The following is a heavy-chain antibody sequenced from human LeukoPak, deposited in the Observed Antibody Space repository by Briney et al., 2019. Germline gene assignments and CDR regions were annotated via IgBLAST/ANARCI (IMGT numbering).Heavy chain of an antibody. CDR2: MSPDSGGT. D-gene: IGHD6-13*01. CDR1: GYTFTAYN. Sequence: ASVKVSCKASGYTFTAYNMYWVRQAPGQGPEWVGWMSPDSGGTNYAQKFQGRVTMTRDTSITTAYMELTRLTSDDTAVYYCIRDLYMAAASLDYWGQGTLVTVSS. J-gene: IGHJ4*02. CDR3: IRDLYMAAASLDY. V-gene: IGHV1-2*02.